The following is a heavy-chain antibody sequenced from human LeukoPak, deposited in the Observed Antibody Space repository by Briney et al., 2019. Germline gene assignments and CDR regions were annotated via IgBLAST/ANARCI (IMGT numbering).Heavy chain of an antibody. D-gene: IGHD3-10*01. J-gene: IGHJ4*02. CDR1: GGSISSGSYY. CDR2: IYTSGST. Sequence: SQTLSLTCTVSGGSISSGSYYWSWIRQPAGKGLEWIGRIYTSGSTNYNPSLKSRVTMSVDTSKNQFSLKLSSVTAGDTAVYYCARGYGSGSYLGYFDYWGQGTLVTVSS. CDR3: ARGYGSGSYLGYFDY. V-gene: IGHV4-61*02.